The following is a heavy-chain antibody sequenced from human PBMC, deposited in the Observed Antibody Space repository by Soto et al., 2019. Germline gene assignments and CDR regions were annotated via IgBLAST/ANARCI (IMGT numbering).Heavy chain of an antibody. Sequence: GGSLRLSCAASGFTFSSYGMHWVRQAPGKGLEWVAVIWYDGSNKYYAEYVKGRFTISRDNSKNTLYLQMNSLRAEDTAVYYCARETSTSCLDYWGQGTLVTVSS. CDR3: ARETSTSCLDY. J-gene: IGHJ4*02. CDR1: GFTFSSYG. CDR2: IWYDGSNK. D-gene: IGHD2-2*01. V-gene: IGHV3-33*01.